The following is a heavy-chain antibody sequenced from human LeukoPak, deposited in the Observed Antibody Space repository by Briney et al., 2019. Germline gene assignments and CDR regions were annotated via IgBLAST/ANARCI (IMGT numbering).Heavy chain of an antibody. CDR2: TYSGGST. D-gene: IGHD2-15*01. CDR1: GFTVSSNY. CDR3: TKASCGSCPFDP. J-gene: IGHJ5*02. V-gene: IGHV3-53*01. Sequence: GGSLRLSCAASGFTVSSNYMNWVRQAPGKGLEWVSITYSGGSTYYADSVKGRFTVSRDNSKNTLYLQMNSLRGEDTAVYYCTKASCGSCPFDPWGQGTLVTVSS.